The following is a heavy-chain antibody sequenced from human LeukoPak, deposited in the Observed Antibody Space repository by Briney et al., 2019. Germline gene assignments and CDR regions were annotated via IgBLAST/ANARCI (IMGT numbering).Heavy chain of an antibody. CDR1: GLTFSNYA. CDR2: ISQDGSNN. V-gene: IGHV3-30*04. J-gene: IGHJ3*02. CDR3: ARGEREDTYYYDSSGYPDAFDI. Sequence: GGFLRLSCAASGLTFSNYAMQWVRQAPAKGLEWVAVISQDGSNNYYADSVKGRFTISRDNSKHPLYLQMNSLRAEDTAVYYCARGEREDTYYYDSSGYPDAFDIWGQGTMVTVSS. D-gene: IGHD3-22*01.